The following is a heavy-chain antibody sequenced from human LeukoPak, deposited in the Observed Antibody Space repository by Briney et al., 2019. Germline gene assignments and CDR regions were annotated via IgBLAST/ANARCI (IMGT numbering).Heavy chain of an antibody. V-gene: IGHV3-7*03. CDR1: GFTFSSYW. Sequence: GGSLRLSCAASGFTFSSYWMSWVRQPPGKGLEWVANIKQDGSEKYYVDSVKGRFTISRDNAKNSLYLQMDSLRVEDTAVYYCAKGKRYPDYWGQGTLVTVSS. CDR2: IKQDGSEK. D-gene: IGHD1-1*01. CDR3: AKGKRYPDY. J-gene: IGHJ4*02.